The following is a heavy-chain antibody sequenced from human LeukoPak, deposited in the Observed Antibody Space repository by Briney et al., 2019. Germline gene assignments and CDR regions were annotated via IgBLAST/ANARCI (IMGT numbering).Heavy chain of an antibody. J-gene: IGHJ4*02. V-gene: IGHV4-59*01. CDR3: ARVSVHGYSDY. D-gene: IGHD3-16*02. CDR1: GGSISSYY. CDR2: IYYSGST. Sequence: SETLSLTCTVSGGSISSYYWSWIRQPPGKGLEWIGYIYYSGSTKYNPSLKSRVTISVDTSKNQFSLKLSSVTAADTAVYYCARVSVHGYSDYWGQGTLVTVSS.